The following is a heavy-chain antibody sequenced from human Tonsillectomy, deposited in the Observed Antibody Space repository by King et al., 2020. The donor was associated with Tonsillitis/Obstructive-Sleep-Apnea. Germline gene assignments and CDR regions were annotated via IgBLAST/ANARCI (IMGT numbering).Heavy chain of an antibody. J-gene: IGHJ6*03. V-gene: IGHV5-10-1*01. CDR1: GYSFSSYW. D-gene: IGHD3-22*01. CDR2: FVPCDSYT. CDR3: ARRQYYYDSSGQGYYYYYYMDV. Sequence: QLVQSGAEVKKPGDSLRISCTGFGYSFSSYWVIWVRHMPGKGLVWIGRFVPCDSYTNYRPSFQSHVTIDADKYISTAFLPWSSLKASDTAMYYCARRQYYYDSSGQGYYYYYYMDVWGKGTTVTVSS.